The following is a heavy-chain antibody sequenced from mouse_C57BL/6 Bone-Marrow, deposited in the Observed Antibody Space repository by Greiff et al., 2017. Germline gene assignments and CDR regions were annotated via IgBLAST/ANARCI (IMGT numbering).Heavy chain of an antibody. CDR2: IDPNSGGT. D-gene: IGHD2-4*01. V-gene: IGHV1-72*01. J-gene: IGHJ1*03. Sequence: GLAWIGRIDPNSGGTKYNEKFKSKATLTVDKPSSTAYMQLSSLTSEDSAVYYCARECYDSWYFEGWGTGTTVTVSS. CDR3: ARECYDSWYFEG.